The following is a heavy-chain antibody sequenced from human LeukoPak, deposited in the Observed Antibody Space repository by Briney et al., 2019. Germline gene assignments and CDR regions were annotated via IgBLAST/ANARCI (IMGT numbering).Heavy chain of an antibody. D-gene: IGHD5-12*01. CDR1: SGSIGSYY. CDR3: ARELSSGYDFYY. J-gene: IGHJ4*02. Sequence: SETLSLTCTVSSGSIGSYYWSWIRQPPGKGLEWIGYIYYSGRTDYNPSFKSRVTISRDTSKNQFSLRLSSVTAADTAVYYCARELSSGYDFYYWGQGTLVTVSS. V-gene: IGHV4-59*01. CDR2: IYYSGRT.